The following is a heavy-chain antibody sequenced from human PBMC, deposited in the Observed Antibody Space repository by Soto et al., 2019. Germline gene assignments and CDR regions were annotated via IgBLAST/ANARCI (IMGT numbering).Heavy chain of an antibody. CDR1: GFTFSSYA. Sequence: GGSLRLSCAASGFTFSSYAMHWVRQAPGKGLEWVAVISYDGSNKYYAGSVKGRFTISRDNSKNTLYLQMNSLRAEDTAVYYCARDLAKKVVVAATLFEFDPWGQGTLVTVSS. J-gene: IGHJ5*02. V-gene: IGHV3-30-3*01. CDR2: ISYDGSNK. CDR3: ARDLAKKVVVAATLFEFDP. D-gene: IGHD2-15*01.